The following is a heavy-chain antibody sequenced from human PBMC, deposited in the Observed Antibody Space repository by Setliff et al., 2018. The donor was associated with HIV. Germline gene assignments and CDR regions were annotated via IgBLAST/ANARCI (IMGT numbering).Heavy chain of an antibody. Sequence: GASVKVSCKASEYTFTIYYIHWVRQALGQGFEWMGIINPRGGITTYSQNFQGRVTMTRDTSTSTIYMELSSLRSEDTAVYYCATIQDGPGGNYFDSWGQGTLVTVSS. D-gene: IGHD3-16*01. CDR1: EYTFTIYY. J-gene: IGHJ4*02. CDR2: INPRGGIT. CDR3: ATIQDGPGGNYFDS. V-gene: IGHV1-46*01.